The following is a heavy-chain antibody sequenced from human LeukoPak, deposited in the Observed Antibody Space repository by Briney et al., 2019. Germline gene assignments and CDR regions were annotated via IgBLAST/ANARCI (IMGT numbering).Heavy chain of an antibody. V-gene: IGHV3-21*01. CDR3: ARAYSSLYGMDV. D-gene: IGHD6-13*01. CDR2: ISSSSSYI. CDR1: GFTFSSYS. J-gene: IGHJ6*02. Sequence: PGGSLRLSCAASGFTFSSYSMNWVRQAPGKGLEWVSSISSSSSYIYYADSVKGRFTISRDNAKNSLYLQMNSLRAEDTAVYYCARAYSSLYGMDVWGQGTTVTVSS.